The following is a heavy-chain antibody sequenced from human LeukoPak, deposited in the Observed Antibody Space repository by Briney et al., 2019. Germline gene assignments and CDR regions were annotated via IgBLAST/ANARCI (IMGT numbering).Heavy chain of an antibody. CDR1: GFTFNHFG. CDR3: AKDAQRGFDYSNSLEY. V-gene: IGHV3-33*06. Sequence: WRSLTLAWPASGFTFNHFGMHWVRQAPGKGLEWVAVIWSDGSNKFYADSVRGRFTISRDDSRKTVYLQMDRMTAEDTAIYYCAKDAQRGFDYSNSLEYWGQGALVHVSS. D-gene: IGHD4-11*01. CDR2: IWSDGSNK. J-gene: IGHJ4*02.